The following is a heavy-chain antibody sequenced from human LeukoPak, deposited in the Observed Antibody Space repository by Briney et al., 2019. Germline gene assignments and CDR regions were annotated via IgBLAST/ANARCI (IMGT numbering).Heavy chain of an antibody. Sequence: ASVKVSCKASGYTFTSYGISWVRQAPGQGLEWMGWISAYNGNTNYAQKLQGRVTMTTDTSTSTAYMELRSLRSDDTAVYYCARGSGYDSHYYYGMDVWGQGTTVTVSS. CDR2: ISAYNGNT. D-gene: IGHD5-12*01. CDR3: ARGSGYDSHYYYGMDV. CDR1: GYTFTSYG. J-gene: IGHJ6*02. V-gene: IGHV1-18*01.